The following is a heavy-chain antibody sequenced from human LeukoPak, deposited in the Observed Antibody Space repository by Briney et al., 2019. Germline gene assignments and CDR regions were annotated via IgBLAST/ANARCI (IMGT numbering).Heavy chain of an antibody. Sequence: SETLSLTCTVPGGSISSSSYYWGWIRQPPGKELEWIGSIYYSGSTYYNPSLKSRVTISVDTSKNQFSLKLSSVTAADTAVYYCAREDYGDYGRYFDNWGQGTLVTVSS. CDR1: GGSISSSSYY. D-gene: IGHD4-17*01. J-gene: IGHJ4*02. CDR2: IYYSGST. CDR3: AREDYGDYGRYFDN. V-gene: IGHV4-39*02.